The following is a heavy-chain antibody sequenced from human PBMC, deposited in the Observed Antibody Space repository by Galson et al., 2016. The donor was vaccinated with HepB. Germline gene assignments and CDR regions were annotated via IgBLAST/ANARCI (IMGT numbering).Heavy chain of an antibody. Sequence: SLRLSCAASGFTFSYYSMNWVRQASGKGLEWVSSISSSSSDIYYADSAKGRFTISRDSTKDSLYLQMNSLRAEDTAVYYCARDLIAAAGRTFYYYYYYMDVWGKGTTVTVSS. V-gene: IGHV3-21*01. J-gene: IGHJ6*03. D-gene: IGHD6-13*01. CDR1: GFTFSYYS. CDR2: ISSSSSDI. CDR3: ARDLIAAAGRTFYYYYYYMDV.